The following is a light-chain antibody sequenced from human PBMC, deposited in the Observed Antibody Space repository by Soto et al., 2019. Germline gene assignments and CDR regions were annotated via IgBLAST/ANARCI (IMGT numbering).Light chain of an antibody. J-gene: IGKJ5*01. V-gene: IGKV1-8*01. Sequence: AIRMTQSPSSLSASTGDRVTITCRASQGISSYLAWNQQKPGKAPKLLIYAASTLQSGVPSRLGGSGSGTDFTLTICCLQSEDFATYYCQQYYSYPREPITFGQGTRLEIK. CDR1: QGISSY. CDR3: QQYYSYPREPIT. CDR2: AAS.